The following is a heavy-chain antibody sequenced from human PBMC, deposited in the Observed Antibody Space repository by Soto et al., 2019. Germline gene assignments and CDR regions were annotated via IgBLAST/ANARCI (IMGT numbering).Heavy chain of an antibody. V-gene: IGHV4-39*01. D-gene: IGHD3-3*01. CDR3: ARQEAGDFWSGYYTWTRYYFDD. CDR1: GGSISSSSYY. J-gene: IGHJ4*02. Sequence: QLQLQESGPGLVKPSETLSLTCTVSGGSISSSSYYWGWIRQPPGQGLEWIGSIYYSGSTYYNPSLKRRVTISVETSKNQFSLKLSSVTAAETAVYYCARQEAGDFWSGYYTWTRYYFDDWGQGTLVTVSS. CDR2: IYYSGST.